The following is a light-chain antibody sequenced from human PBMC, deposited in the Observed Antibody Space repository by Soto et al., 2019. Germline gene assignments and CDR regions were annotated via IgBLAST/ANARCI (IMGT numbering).Light chain of an antibody. CDR2: AAS. J-gene: IGKJ1*01. CDR3: QQYNGRPPWT. CDR1: QGISNY. Sequence: DLQIAQSPSSLSASVGDRVTITCRASQGISNYLAWYQQKPGKVPKLLIYAASTLQSGVPSRFSGSGSGTVFTLTIRGLQSEDSAVYYCQQYNGRPPWTFGQGTKVDI. V-gene: IGKV1-27*01.